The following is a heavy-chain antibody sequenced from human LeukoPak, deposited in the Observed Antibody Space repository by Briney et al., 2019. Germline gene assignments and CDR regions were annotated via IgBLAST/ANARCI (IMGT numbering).Heavy chain of an antibody. CDR2: ISWNSGSI. CDR3: VRDLYLYDFWSGYQRPFDY. V-gene: IGHV3-9*01. J-gene: IGHJ4*02. CDR1: GFTFDDYA. D-gene: IGHD3-3*01. Sequence: GGSLRLSCAASGFTFDDYAMHWVRQAPGKGLEWVSGISWNSGSIGYADSVKGRFTISRDNAKNSLYLQMNSLRAEDTAVYYCVRDLYLYDFWSGYQRPFDYWGQGTLVTVSS.